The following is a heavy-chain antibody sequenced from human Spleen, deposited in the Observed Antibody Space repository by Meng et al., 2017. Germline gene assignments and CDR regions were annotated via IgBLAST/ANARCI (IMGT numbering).Heavy chain of an antibody. CDR3: ARGRAIFSSGYYHVVNY. J-gene: IGHJ4*02. V-gene: IGHV1-18*01. D-gene: IGHD3-22*01. CDR2: ISAYNGNT. CDR1: GYTFTSYG. Sequence: ASVKVSCKASGYTFTSYGISWVRQAPGQGLEWMGWISAYNGNTNYAQKLQGRVTMTTDTSTSTAYMELSSLRSEDTAVYYCARGRAIFSSGYYHVVNYWGQGTLVTVSS.